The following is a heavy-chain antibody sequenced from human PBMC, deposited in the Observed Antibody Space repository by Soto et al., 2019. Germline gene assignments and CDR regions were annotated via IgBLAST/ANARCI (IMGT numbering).Heavy chain of an antibody. CDR2: IYYSGST. CDR1: GGSISSYY. V-gene: IGHV4-59*01. Sequence: SETLSLTCTVSGGSISSYYWSWIRQPPGKGLEWIGYIYYSGSTTYNPSLKSRVTISVDTSKNQFSLKLSSVTAADTAVYYCARQGKRWDYGMDVWGQGTTVTVSS. J-gene: IGHJ6*02. CDR3: ARQGKRWDYGMDV.